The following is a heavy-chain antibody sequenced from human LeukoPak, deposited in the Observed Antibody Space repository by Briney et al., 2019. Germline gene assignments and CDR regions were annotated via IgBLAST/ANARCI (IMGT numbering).Heavy chain of an antibody. J-gene: IGHJ5*02. Sequence: SVKVSCKASGYTFTSYGISWVRQAPGQGLEWMGGIIPIFGTANYAQKFQGRVTITADESTSTAYMELSSLRSEDTAVYYCARGGSYYDSSGYYGPWGQGTLVTVSS. V-gene: IGHV1-69*13. CDR2: IIPIFGTA. D-gene: IGHD3-22*01. CDR1: GYTFTSYG. CDR3: ARGGSYYDSSGYYGP.